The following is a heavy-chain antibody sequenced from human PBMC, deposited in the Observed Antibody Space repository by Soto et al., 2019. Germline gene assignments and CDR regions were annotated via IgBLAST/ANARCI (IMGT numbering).Heavy chain of an antibody. V-gene: IGHV1-69*13. CDR2: IIPLFGKA. CDR3: ARDGTLYDSSGYYYLY. J-gene: IGHJ4*02. D-gene: IGHD3-22*01. CDR1: GGTFSRYA. Sequence: GASVKVSCKASGGTFSRYAISWVRQAPGQGLEWMGGIIPLFGKANYAQKFQGRVTITADESTSTAYMGLSSLRSEDTAVYYCARDGTLYDSSGYYYLYWGQGTLVTVSS.